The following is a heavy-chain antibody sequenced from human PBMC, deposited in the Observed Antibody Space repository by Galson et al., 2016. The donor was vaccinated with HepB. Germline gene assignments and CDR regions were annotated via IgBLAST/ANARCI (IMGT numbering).Heavy chain of an antibody. CDR3: ARQRGFCSSSSCSARLDGISWYHFDS. V-gene: IGHV4-39*01. CDR2: IFYSGTT. J-gene: IGHJ4*02. Sequence: ETLSLTCSVSGGSIRSRDYYWGWIRQSPRKGLEWIGSIFYSGTTYHNPSLRSPVTIHVDTSKNHFSLTLNSATAADTSVYFCARQRGFCSSSSCSARLDGISWYHFDSWGQGTLVTVSS. CDR1: GGSIRSRDYY. D-gene: IGHD2-2*01.